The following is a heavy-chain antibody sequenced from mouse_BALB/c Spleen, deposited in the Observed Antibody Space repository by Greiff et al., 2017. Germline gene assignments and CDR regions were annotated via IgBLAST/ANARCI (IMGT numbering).Heavy chain of an antibody. CDR1: GYSITSGYY. CDR2: ISYDGSN. D-gene: IGHD2-4*01. V-gene: IGHV3-6*02. Sequence: EVHLVESGPGLVKPSQSLSLTCSVTGYSITSGYYWNWIRQFPGNKLEWMGYISYDGSNNYNPSLKNRISITRDTSKNQFFLKLNSVTTEDTATYYCARGGTMITTRYYYAMDYWGQGTSVTVSS. CDR3: ARGGTMITTRYYYAMDY. J-gene: IGHJ4*01.